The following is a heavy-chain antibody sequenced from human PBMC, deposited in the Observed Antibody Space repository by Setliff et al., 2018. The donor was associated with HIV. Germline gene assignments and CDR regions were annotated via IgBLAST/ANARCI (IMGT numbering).Heavy chain of an antibody. CDR1: GGSLRDYY. J-gene: IGHJ6*01. Sequence: SETLSLTCVMDGGSLRDYYWSWIRQSPGKGLEWIGESNQSGSGNYNPSLKSRVTISVDTSRNELFLNMGSVTAADTAVYYCAKGRRGYDSRLFYYHHGMDVWG. D-gene: IGHD5-12*01. V-gene: IGHV4-34*01. CDR2: SNQSGSG. CDR3: AKGRRGYDSRLFYYHHGMDV.